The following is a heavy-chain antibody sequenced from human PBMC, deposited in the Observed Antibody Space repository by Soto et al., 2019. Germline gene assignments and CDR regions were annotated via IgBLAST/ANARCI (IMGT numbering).Heavy chain of an antibody. J-gene: IGHJ6*03. Sequence: GSLRLSCAASGFTFSSYAMHWVRQAPGKGLEYVSAISSNGGSTYYANSVKGRFTISRDNSKNTLYHQMGSLRAEDMAVYYCARCGRGYYYYYMDVWGKGTTVTVSS. CDR2: ISSNGGST. CDR1: GFTFSSYA. V-gene: IGHV3-64*01. CDR3: ARCGRGYYYYYMDV.